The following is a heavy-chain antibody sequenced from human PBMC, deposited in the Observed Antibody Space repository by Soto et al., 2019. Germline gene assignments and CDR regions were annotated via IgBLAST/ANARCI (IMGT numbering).Heavy chain of an antibody. CDR1: GFTFGDYA. Sequence: LRLSCTASGFTFGDYAMSWFRQAPGKGLEWVGFIRSKAYGGTTEYAASVKGRFTISRDDSKSIAYLQMNSLKTEDTAVYYCTRDVAARYSYYGIDVCARGSTVAVSS. CDR3: TRDVAARYSYYGIDV. D-gene: IGHD6-6*01. V-gene: IGHV3-49*03. CDR2: IRSKAYGGTT. J-gene: IGHJ6*02.